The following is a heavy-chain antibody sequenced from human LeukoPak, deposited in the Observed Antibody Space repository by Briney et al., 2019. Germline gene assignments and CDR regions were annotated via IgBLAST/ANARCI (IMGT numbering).Heavy chain of an antibody. CDR3: ARGVRDFWSGYYFDP. CDR2: INHSGST. D-gene: IGHD3-3*01. CDR1: GGSFSGYY. V-gene: IGHV4-34*01. J-gene: IGHJ5*02. Sequence: SETLSLTCAVYGGSFSGYYWSWIRQPPGKGLEWVGEINHSGSTNYNPSLKSRVTISVDTSKNQFSLKLSSVTAADTAVYYCARGVRDFWSGYYFDPWGQGTLVTVSS.